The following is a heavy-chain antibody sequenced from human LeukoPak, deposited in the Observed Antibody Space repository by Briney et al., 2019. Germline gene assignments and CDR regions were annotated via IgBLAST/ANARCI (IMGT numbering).Heavy chain of an antibody. CDR1: GGSFSGYY. Sequence: SETLSLTCAVYGGSFSGYYWSWIRQPPGKGLEWIGEINHSGSTNYNPSLKSRVTISVDTSKNQFSLKLSSVTAADTAVYYCARSRRVTMVRGPQGPFDYWGQGTLVTVSS. CDR2: INHSGST. J-gene: IGHJ4*02. D-gene: IGHD3-10*01. CDR3: ARSRRVTMVRGPQGPFDY. V-gene: IGHV4-34*01.